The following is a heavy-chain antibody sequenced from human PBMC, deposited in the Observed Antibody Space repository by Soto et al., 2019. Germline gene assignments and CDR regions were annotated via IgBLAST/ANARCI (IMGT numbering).Heavy chain of an antibody. Sequence: GASVKVSCKASGYTFTSYGISWVRQAPGQGLEWMGWISAYNGNTKYAQKFQGRVTITTDTSASTAYMELSSLRSEDTAVYYCARDYSYGLYYYYYYYMDVWGKGTTVTVSS. CDR3: ARDYSYGLYYYYYYYMDV. CDR2: ISAYNGNT. D-gene: IGHD5-18*01. J-gene: IGHJ6*03. V-gene: IGHV1-18*01. CDR1: GYTFTSYG.